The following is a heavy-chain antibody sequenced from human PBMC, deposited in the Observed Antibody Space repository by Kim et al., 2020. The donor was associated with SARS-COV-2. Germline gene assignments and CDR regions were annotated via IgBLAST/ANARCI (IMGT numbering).Heavy chain of an antibody. Sequence: GGSLRLSCAASGFTFSNAWMTWVRQAPGKGLEWVGRIKSKTDGGTTDYAAPVKGRITISRDDSRNTLYLEMNSLKTEDTAVYYCTTVFTVSTYALDFWGQGTMVTVSS. J-gene: IGHJ3*01. D-gene: IGHD4-17*01. CDR2: IKSKTDGGTT. CDR1: GFTFSNAW. V-gene: IGHV3-15*01. CDR3: TTVFTVSTYALDF.